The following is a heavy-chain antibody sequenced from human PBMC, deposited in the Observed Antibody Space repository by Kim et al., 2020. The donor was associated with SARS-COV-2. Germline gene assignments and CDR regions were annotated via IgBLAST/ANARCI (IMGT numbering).Heavy chain of an antibody. CDR2: ISRTATTT. Sequence: GGSLRLSCAASGFIFDSFAMSWVRQAPGKGLEWVSTISRTATTTYYTDSVKGRFTISRDNSKNTLYPQVNSLRAEDTAVYYCTKHAVRGASYFDYWGQGT. D-gene: IGHD3-10*01. CDR3: TKHAVRGASYFDY. J-gene: IGHJ4*02. CDR1: GFIFDSFA. V-gene: IGHV3-23*01.